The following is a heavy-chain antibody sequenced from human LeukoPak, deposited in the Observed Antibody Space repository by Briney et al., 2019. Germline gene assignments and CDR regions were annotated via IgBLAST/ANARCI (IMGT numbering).Heavy chain of an antibody. CDR3: ARGGYYGGNHDY. CDR2: ISGSGDST. J-gene: IGHJ4*02. CDR1: GFTFSSYG. Sequence: GGSLRLSCAASGFTFSSYGMSWVRQAPGKGLEWVSSISGSGDSTYYADSVKGRFTISRDNAKNTLYLQMNSLRAEDTAVYYCARGGYYGGNHDYWGQGTLVTVSS. D-gene: IGHD4-23*01. V-gene: IGHV3-23*01.